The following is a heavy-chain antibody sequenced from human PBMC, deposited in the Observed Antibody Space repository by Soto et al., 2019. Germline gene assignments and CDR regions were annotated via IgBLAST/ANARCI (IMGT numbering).Heavy chain of an antibody. CDR3: ARRARYNWNDDWNAFDI. Sequence: PGESLKISCKGSGYSFTSYWIGWVRQMPGKGLEWMGRIDPSDSYTNYSPSFQGHVTISADKSISTAYLQWSSLKASDTAMYYCARRARYNWNDDWNAFDIWGQGTMVTVSS. J-gene: IGHJ3*02. D-gene: IGHD1-20*01. CDR1: GYSFTSYW. CDR2: IDPSDSYT. V-gene: IGHV5-10-1*01.